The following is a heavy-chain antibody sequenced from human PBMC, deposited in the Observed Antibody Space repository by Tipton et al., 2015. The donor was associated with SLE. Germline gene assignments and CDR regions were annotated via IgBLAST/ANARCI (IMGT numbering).Heavy chain of an antibody. CDR3: ASITGTLDY. V-gene: IGHV3-53*01. Sequence: SLRLSCAASGFTVSSNYMSWVRQAPGKGLEWVSVIYSVGSTYYADSVKGRFIISRDNSKNTLYLQMNGLRAEDTAVYYCASITGTLDYWGQGTLVTVSS. J-gene: IGHJ4*02. CDR2: IYSVGST. D-gene: IGHD1-7*01. CDR1: GFTVSSNY.